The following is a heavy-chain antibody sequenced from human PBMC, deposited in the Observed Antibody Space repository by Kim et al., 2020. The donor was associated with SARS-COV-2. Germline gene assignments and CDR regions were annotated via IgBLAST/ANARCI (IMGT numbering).Heavy chain of an antibody. Sequence: SETLSLTCAVYGGSFSGYYWSWIRQPPGKGLEWIGEINHSGSTNYNPSLKSRVTISVDTSKNQFSLKLSSVTAADTAVYYCARGLYCSGGSCYFHFDYWGQGTLVTVSS. V-gene: IGHV4-34*01. CDR3: ARGLYCSGGSCYFHFDY. CDR2: INHSGST. CDR1: GGSFSGYY. D-gene: IGHD2-15*01. J-gene: IGHJ4*02.